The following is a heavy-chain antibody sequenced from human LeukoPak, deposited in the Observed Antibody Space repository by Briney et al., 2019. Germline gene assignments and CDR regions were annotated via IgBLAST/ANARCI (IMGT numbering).Heavy chain of an antibody. V-gene: IGHV3-7*03. CDR2: IKQDGSEK. J-gene: IGHJ4*02. CDR1: GFTFSSYW. D-gene: IGHD3-10*01. CDR3: ARDAKYYYGSRTFFFYEH. Sequence: SGGSLRLSCAASGFTFSSYWMSWVRQAPGKGLEWVANIKQDGSEKYYVDSVKGRFTISRDNAKNSLYLQMNSLRAEDTAIYYCARDAKYYYGSRTFFFYEHWGQGTLLTVPS.